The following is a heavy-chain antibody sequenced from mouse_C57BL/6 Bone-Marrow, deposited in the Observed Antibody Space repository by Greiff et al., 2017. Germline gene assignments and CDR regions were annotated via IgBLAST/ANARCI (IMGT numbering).Heavy chain of an antibody. D-gene: IGHD1-1*02. CDR3: SSVDLWEVDY. V-gene: IGHV1-81*01. J-gene: IGHJ2*01. CDR1: GYTFTSYG. CDR2: IYPRSGNT. Sequence: VQLQQSGAELVRPGASVKLSCTASGYTFTSYGINWVKQRAGQGLEWIGEIYPRSGNTYYNEKFKGKATLTADTSSNTAYMQLSSLTSEDSAVYYCSSVDLWEVDYWGQGTTLTVAS.